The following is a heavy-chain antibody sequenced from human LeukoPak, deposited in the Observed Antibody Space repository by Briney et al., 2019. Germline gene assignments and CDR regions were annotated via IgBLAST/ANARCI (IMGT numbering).Heavy chain of an antibody. CDR2: IYYSGST. D-gene: IGHD5-18*01. CDR3: ARVLRGYSYGYFDY. CDR1: GGSISSSSYY. V-gene: IGHV4-61*01. Sequence: SETLSLTCTVSGGSISSSSYYWSWIRQPPGKGLEWIGYIYYSGSTNYNPSLKSRVTISVDTSKNQFSLKLSSVTAADTAVYYCARVLRGYSYGYFDYWGQGTLVTVSS. J-gene: IGHJ4*02.